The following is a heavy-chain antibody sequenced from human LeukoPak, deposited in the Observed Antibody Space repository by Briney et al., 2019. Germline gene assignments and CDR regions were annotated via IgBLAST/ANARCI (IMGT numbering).Heavy chain of an antibody. D-gene: IGHD4-17*01. CDR3: ARGALPYGDFYYFDY. Sequence: SETLSLTCAAYGGSFSGYYWSWIRQPPGKGLEWIGEINHSGSTNYNPSLKSRVTISVDTSKNQFSLKLSSVTAADTAVYYCARGALPYGDFYYFDYWGQGTLVTVSS. V-gene: IGHV4-34*01. J-gene: IGHJ4*02. CDR1: GGSFSGYY. CDR2: INHSGST.